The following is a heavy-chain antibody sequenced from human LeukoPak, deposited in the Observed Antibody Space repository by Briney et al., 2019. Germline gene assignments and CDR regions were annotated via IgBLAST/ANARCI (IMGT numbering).Heavy chain of an antibody. CDR2: INWNGGST. CDR3: ARAQTYGDSRLLLDY. J-gene: IGHJ4*02. Sequence: GSLRLSCAASGFTFGNYGMSWVRQAPGKGLEWVSGINWNGGSTGYADSVEGRFTISRDNAKNSQYLQMSSLRVEDTALYYCARAQTYGDSRLLLDYWGQGTLVTVSS. CDR1: GFTFGNYG. V-gene: IGHV3-20*04. D-gene: IGHD2-21*02.